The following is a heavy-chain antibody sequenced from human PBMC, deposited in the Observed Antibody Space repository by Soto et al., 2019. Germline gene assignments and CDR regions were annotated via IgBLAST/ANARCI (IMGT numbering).Heavy chain of an antibody. CDR1: GGTFSSYA. V-gene: IGHV1-69*13. D-gene: IGHD2-15*01. J-gene: IGHJ5*02. CDR2: IIPIFGTA. CDR3: AREGFRQTYDP. Sequence: ASVKVSCKASGGTFSSYAISRVRQAPGQGLEWMGGIIPIFGTANYAQKFQGRVTITADESTSTAYMELSGLRSEDTAVYYCAREGFRQTYDPWGQGTLVTVSS.